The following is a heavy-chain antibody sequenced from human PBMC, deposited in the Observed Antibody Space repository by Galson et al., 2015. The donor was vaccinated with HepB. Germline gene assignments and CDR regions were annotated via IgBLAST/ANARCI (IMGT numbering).Heavy chain of an antibody. J-gene: IGHJ3*02. CDR2: IVVGSGNT. D-gene: IGHD4-17*01. CDR3: AAALSYDYGDYDLVNAFDI. CDR1: GFTFTSSA. V-gene: IGHV1-58*02. Sequence: CTASGFTFTSSAMQWVRQARGQRLEWIGWIVVGSGNTNYAQKFQERVTITRDMSTSTAYMELSSLRSEDTAVYYCAAALSYDYGDYDLVNAFDIGGQGTMVTVSS.